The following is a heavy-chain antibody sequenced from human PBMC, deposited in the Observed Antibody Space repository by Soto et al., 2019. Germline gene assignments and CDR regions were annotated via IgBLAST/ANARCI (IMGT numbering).Heavy chain of an antibody. CDR2: IYYSGST. J-gene: IGHJ6*02. Sequence: SETLSLTCTVSGGSISSYYWSWIRQPPGKGLEWIGYIYYSGSTNYNPSLKSRVTISVDTSKNQFSLKLSSVTAADTAVYYCARFHNYYGMDVWGQGTTVTVSS. V-gene: IGHV4-59*01. CDR3: ARFHNYYGMDV. CDR1: GGSISSYY.